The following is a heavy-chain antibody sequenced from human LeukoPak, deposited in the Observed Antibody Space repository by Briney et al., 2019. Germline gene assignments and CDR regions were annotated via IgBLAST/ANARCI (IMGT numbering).Heavy chain of an antibody. J-gene: IGHJ5*02. Sequence: GASVKVSCKASGYTFTGYYMHWVRQATGQGLEWMGWMNPNSGNTGYAQKFQGRVTMTRNTSISTAYMELSSLRSEDTAVYYCARGVRSSSWYWFDPWGQGTLVTVSS. CDR2: MNPNSGNT. V-gene: IGHV1-8*02. D-gene: IGHD6-13*01. CDR1: GYTFTGYY. CDR3: ARGVRSSSWYWFDP.